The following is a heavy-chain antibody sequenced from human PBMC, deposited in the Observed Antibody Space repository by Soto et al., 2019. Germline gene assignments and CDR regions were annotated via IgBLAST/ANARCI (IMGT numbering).Heavy chain of an antibody. Sequence: EVQLEQSGAEVKKPGESLRISCKGSGYSFNNYWIAWVRQMPGKGLEWMGIIFPGDSDTVYSPSFQGQVTISVDKSIGTAYLQWSGLKASNTAMYYCATQIGHHGVSRYFDCWGQGTLVTVSS. J-gene: IGHJ4*02. D-gene: IGHD3-9*01. V-gene: IGHV5-51*01. CDR3: ATQIGHHGVSRYFDC. CDR1: GYSFNNYW. CDR2: IFPGDSDT.